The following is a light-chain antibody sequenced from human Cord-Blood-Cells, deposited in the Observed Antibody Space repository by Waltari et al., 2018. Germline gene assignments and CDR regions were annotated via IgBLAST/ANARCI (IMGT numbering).Light chain of an antibody. CDR2: EVS. CDR3: SSYAGSNNYV. J-gene: IGLJ1*01. V-gene: IGLV2-8*01. Sequence: QSALTQPPPASGSPGQSVTISCTGTSSDVGGYNYVSCYQQHPGKAPKLMIYEVSKRPSGVPDRFSGSKSGNTASLTVSGLQAEDEADYYCSSYAGSNNYVFGTGTKVTVL. CDR1: SSDVGGYNY.